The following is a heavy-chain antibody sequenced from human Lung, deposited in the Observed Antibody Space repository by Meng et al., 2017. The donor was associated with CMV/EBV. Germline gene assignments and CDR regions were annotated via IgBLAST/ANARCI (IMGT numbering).Heavy chain of an antibody. J-gene: IGHJ6*02. CDR3: ARWRSGYYHYYYGMDV. V-gene: IGHV3-7*01. D-gene: IGHD3-22*01. Sequence: SCAASGFTFSSYWMSWVRQAPGKGLEWVANIKQDGSEKYYVDSVKGRFTISRDNAKNSLYLQMNSLRAEDTAVYYCARWRSGYYHYYYGMDVLGQGXTVTVSS. CDR1: GFTFSSYW. CDR2: IKQDGSEK.